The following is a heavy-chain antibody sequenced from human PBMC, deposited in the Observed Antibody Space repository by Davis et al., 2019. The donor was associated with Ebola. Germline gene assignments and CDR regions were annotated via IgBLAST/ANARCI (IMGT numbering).Heavy chain of an antibody. D-gene: IGHD2-15*01. Sequence: MPSETLSLTCAVSGDSISSNNWWRWVRQPPGKGLEWIGEIYQSGRTNYNSSLKSRVTISVDKSKNQFSLKLSSVTAADTAVYYCARGPEVVVAARFDYWGQGTLVTVSS. CDR2: IYQSGRT. CDR3: ARGPEVVVAARFDY. V-gene: IGHV4-4*02. CDR1: GDSISSNNW. J-gene: IGHJ4*02.